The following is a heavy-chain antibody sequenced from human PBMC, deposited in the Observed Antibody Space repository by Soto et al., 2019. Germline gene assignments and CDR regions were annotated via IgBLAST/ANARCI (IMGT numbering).Heavy chain of an antibody. Sequence: QVQLVQSGAEVKKPGASVKVSCKASGYTYTNYGITWVRQVPGQGLEWVGWLSPYNGNTNYAQNFLGRVTMTTDTSTSTADRELRSLRSDDTAVYYCVRGGAASGVINWFDPWGQGTLVTVSS. CDR1: GYTYTNYG. V-gene: IGHV1-18*01. CDR3: VRGGAASGVINWFDP. CDR2: LSPYNGNT. D-gene: IGHD6-13*01. J-gene: IGHJ5*02.